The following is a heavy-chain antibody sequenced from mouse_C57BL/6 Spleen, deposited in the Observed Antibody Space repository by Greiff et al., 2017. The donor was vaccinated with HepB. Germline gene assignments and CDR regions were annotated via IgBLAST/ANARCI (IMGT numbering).Heavy chain of an antibody. Sequence: QVQLQQSGAELVKPGASVKISCKASGYAFSSYWMNWVKQRPGKGLEWIGQIYPGDGDTNYNGKFKGKATLTADKSSSTAYMQLSSLTSEDSAVYFCARWSVYGYDGGYDAMDYWGQGTSVTVSS. J-gene: IGHJ4*01. CDR1: GYAFSSYW. D-gene: IGHD2-2*01. V-gene: IGHV1-80*01. CDR2: IYPGDGDT. CDR3: ARWSVYGYDGGYDAMDY.